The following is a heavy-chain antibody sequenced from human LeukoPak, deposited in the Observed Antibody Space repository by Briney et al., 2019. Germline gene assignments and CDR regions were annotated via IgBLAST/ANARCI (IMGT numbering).Heavy chain of an antibody. CDR2: ISGGGDAT. D-gene: IGHD2-2*01. J-gene: IGHJ3*02. CDR1: GFTFSSYA. CDR3: TRDQRKYCSRTTCFVFDI. V-gene: IGHV3-23*01. Sequence: PGGSLRLSCAASGFTFSSYAMSWVRQAPGKGLEWVSTISGGGDATYYAHSVKGRFAVSRDNSKKTLYLQLNSLRAEDTAVYCCTRDQRKYCSRTTCFVFDIWGQGTVVSVSS.